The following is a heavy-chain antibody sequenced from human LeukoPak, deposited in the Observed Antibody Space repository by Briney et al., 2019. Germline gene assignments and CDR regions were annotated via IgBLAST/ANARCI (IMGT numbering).Heavy chain of an antibody. CDR2: ISYDGSNK. CDR1: GFTFSSYG. D-gene: IGHD2-8*01. J-gene: IGHJ5*02. CDR3: AGGDYCTNGVCYRIDP. V-gene: IGHV3-30*03. Sequence: GSLRLSCAASGFTFSSYGMHWVRQAPGKGLEWVAVISYDGSNKYYADSVKGRFTISRDNSKNTLYLQMNSLRAEDTAVYYCAGGDYCTNGVCYRIDPWGQGTLVTVSS.